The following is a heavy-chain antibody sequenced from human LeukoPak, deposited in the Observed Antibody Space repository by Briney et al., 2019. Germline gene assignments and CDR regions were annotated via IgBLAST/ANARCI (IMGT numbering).Heavy chain of an antibody. CDR2: IYYSGST. J-gene: IGHJ3*02. V-gene: IGHV4-39*01. Sequence: PSETLSLTCTVSGGSISSSSYYWGWIRQPPGEGLEWIGSIYYSGSTYYNPSLKSRVTISVDTSKNQFSLKLSSVTAADTAVYYCARSLMTLSDAFDIWGQGTMVTVSS. D-gene: IGHD2/OR15-2a*01. CDR1: GGSISSSSYY. CDR3: ARSLMTLSDAFDI.